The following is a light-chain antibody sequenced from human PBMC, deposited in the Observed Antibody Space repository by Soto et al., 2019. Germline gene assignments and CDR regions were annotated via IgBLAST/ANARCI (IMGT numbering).Light chain of an antibody. Sequence: QSVLTQPASVSGSPGQSITISYTGTSSDVGGYNFVSWYQQHPGKAPKLMIYEVSNRPSGVSNRFSGSKSGNTASLTISGLQAEDEADYYCSSYTSSITLVFGGGTKVTVL. J-gene: IGLJ2*01. V-gene: IGLV2-14*01. CDR2: EVS. CDR3: SSYTSSITLV. CDR1: SSDVGGYNF.